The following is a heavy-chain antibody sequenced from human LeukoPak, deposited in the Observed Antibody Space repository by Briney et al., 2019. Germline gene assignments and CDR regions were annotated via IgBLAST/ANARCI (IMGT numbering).Heavy chain of an antibody. V-gene: IGHV1-46*01. D-gene: IGHD1/OR15-1a*01. CDR1: GYTFTGYY. CDR2: INLIAGLT. CDR3: ARQQGIQYLNFDY. Sequence: GASVKVSCKASGYTFTGYYIHWLRQAPGEGPEWMGMINLIAGLTHLAPKFQGRVTMTRDTSTSTVYMDLTSLGSEDTAVYYCARQQGIQYLNFDYWGQGALVAVSS. J-gene: IGHJ4*02.